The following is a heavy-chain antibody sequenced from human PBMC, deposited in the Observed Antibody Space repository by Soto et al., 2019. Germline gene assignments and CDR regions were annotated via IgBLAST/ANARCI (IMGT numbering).Heavy chain of an antibody. D-gene: IGHD6-6*01. CDR3: ARPEYSSSSVGIDAFDI. CDR1: GFTFSDYY. Sequence: GGSLRLSCAASGFTFSDYYMSWIRQAPGKGLEWVSYISSSGSTIYYADSVKGRFTISRDNAKNSLYLQMNSLRAEDTAVYYCARPEYSSSSVGIDAFDIWGQGTMVTVSS. V-gene: IGHV3-11*01. CDR2: ISSSGSTI. J-gene: IGHJ3*02.